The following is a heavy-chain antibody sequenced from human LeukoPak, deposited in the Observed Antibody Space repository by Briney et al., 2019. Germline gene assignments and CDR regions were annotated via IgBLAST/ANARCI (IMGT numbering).Heavy chain of an antibody. J-gene: IGHJ6*03. V-gene: IGHV4-34*01. D-gene: IGHD3-10*01. Sequence: SETLSLTCAVYGGSFSGYYWSWIRQPPGKGLEWIGEINHSGSTNYNPSLKSRVTMSVDTSTNQFSLKLSSVTAADTAVYYCVRDGANYYGSGSYASYSYYYYMDVWGKGTTVTISS. CDR3: VRDGANYYGSGSYASYSYYYYMDV. CDR2: INHSGST. CDR1: GGSFSGYY.